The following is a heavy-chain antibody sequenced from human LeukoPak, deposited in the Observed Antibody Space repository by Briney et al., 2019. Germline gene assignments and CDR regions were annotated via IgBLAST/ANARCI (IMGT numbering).Heavy chain of an antibody. CDR1: GYTFTSYD. J-gene: IGHJ5*02. D-gene: IGHD2-2*02. Sequence: GASVKVSCKASGYTFTSYDINWERQATGQGLEWMGWMNPHSGNTGYAQKFLGRVTMTRNTSISTAYMELSSLRSEDTAVYYCARGKRRNCSSTSCYRLDTWGQGTLVTVSS. CDR3: ARGKRRNCSSTSCYRLDT. CDR2: MNPHSGNT. V-gene: IGHV1-8*01.